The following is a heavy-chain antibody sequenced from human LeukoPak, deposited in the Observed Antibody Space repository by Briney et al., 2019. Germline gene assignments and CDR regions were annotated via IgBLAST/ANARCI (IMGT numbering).Heavy chain of an antibody. CDR3: ARAYYYDSRGSNFDY. D-gene: IGHD3-22*01. V-gene: IGHV1-18*01. J-gene: IGHJ4*02. CDR1: GYTFTTYG. Sequence: GASVKVSCKASGYTFTTYGISWGRQAPGQGLEWMGRLNTYNGNTNYAQKFQGRVTMTTDTSTYTAYMELRSLRSDDTAVYYCARAYYYDSRGSNFDYWGQGTLVSVSS. CDR2: LNTYNGNT.